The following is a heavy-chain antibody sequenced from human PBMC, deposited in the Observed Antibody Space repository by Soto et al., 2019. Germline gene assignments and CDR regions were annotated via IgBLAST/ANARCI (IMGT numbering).Heavy chain of an antibody. CDR3: TRGSGWSYY. CDR2: IKHDGSES. CDR1: GFTFSSYW. Sequence: EVQLVESGGGLVQPGGSLRLSCAASGFTFSSYWMTWVRQAPGKALEWLANIKHDGSESNDVDSVKGRFTISRDNAENSVYLQMNSMRVEDTAVYYCTRGSGWSYYWGRGTLVTVSS. V-gene: IGHV3-7*04. J-gene: IGHJ4*02. D-gene: IGHD6-19*01.